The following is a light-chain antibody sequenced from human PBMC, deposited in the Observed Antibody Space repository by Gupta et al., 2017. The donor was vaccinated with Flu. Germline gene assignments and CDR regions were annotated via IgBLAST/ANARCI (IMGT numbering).Light chain of an antibody. Sequence: SNSNIGSNTMNWYQQLPGAAPKLLIHTDTQRPSGVPDRFSGSKSGTSASLAISGLQSEDEADYYCAVWDGSLNGYVFGAGTKVTVL. V-gene: IGLV1-44*01. CDR2: TDT. CDR3: AVWDGSLNGYV. J-gene: IGLJ1*01. CDR1: NSNIGSNT.